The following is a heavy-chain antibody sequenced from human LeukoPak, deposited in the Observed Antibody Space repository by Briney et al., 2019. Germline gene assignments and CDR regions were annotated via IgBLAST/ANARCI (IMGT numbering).Heavy chain of an antibody. Sequence: GGSLRLSCAASGFTFSSYGMHWVRQAPGKGLEWVAVIWYDGSNKYYADSVKGRFTISRDNSKNTLYLQMDSLRAGDTAVYYCARDEVVAASPFDYWGQGTLVTVSS. J-gene: IGHJ4*02. CDR2: IWYDGSNK. CDR3: ARDEVVAASPFDY. V-gene: IGHV3-33*01. D-gene: IGHD2-15*01. CDR1: GFTFSSYG.